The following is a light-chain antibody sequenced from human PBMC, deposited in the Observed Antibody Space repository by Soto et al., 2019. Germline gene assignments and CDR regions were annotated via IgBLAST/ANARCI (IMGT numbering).Light chain of an antibody. Sequence: DIQMTQSPSTLSASEGDRVTITCRASQSIGTWLAWYQQKPGKAPKLLIYKASSLESGVPSRFSGTGSGTEFTHTISSLQPDDFATYYCQQYNTYSYTFGQGTKLQIK. CDR3: QQYNTYSYT. V-gene: IGKV1-5*03. CDR1: QSIGTW. J-gene: IGKJ2*01. CDR2: KAS.